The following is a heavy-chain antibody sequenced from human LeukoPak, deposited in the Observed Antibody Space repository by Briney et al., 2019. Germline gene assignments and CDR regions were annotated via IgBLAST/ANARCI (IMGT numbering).Heavy chain of an antibody. D-gene: IGHD5-24*01. CDR3: ARGVISGDGYHDY. CDR1: GFPLCSYW. J-gene: IGHJ4*02. CDR2: INNDGSST. Sequence: GGPLGLPCGASGFPLCSYWKLWARPATGKARVWVSRINNDGSSTNYADSVTGGFTISIDNANNTLYLQMNSLRVEYTAMYYCARGVISGDGYHDYWGQGTLVTVSS. V-gene: IGHV3-74*01.